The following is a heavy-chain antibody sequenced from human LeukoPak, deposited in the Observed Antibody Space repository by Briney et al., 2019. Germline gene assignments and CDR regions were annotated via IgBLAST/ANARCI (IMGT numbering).Heavy chain of an antibody. D-gene: IGHD3-22*01. J-gene: IGHJ4*02. CDR1: GGTFSSYA. Sequence: ASVKVSCKASGGTFSSYAISWVRQAPGQGREWMGRIIPIFGTANYAQKFQGRVTITTDESTSTAYMELSSLRSEDTAVYYSASDQNFYDSSGYYYVEGRPPVYWGQGTLVSVSS. V-gene: IGHV1-69*05. CDR2: IIPIFGTA. CDR3: ASDQNFYDSSGYYYVEGRPPVY.